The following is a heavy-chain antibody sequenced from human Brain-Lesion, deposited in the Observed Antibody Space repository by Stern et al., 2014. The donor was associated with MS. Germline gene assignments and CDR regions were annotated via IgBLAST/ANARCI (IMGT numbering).Heavy chain of an antibody. CDR3: ARGRVVPGFQYYATDV. J-gene: IGHJ6*01. Sequence: DQLVESGPGLVKPSQTLSLSCTVSGGSISSGGYYWSWIRQPAGKGLEWIGRIFNSGSTSYNPSLKSRVTISIDNSQNPFSLRLNSMTAADTAVYYCARGRVVPGFQYYATDVWGQGTTVIVSS. D-gene: IGHD2-2*01. CDR2: IFNSGST. CDR1: GGSISSGGYY. V-gene: IGHV4-61*02.